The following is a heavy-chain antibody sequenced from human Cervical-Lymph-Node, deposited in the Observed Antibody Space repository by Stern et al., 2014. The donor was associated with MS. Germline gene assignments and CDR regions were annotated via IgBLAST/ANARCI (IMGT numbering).Heavy chain of an antibody. V-gene: IGHV3-74*03. CDR3: VRAQNYGMDV. Sequence: EVQLVESGGGLVQPGGSLRLSCAASGFTFSNYVMHWVRQAPGKGLLWVSRIKGDATTITYADSVKGRFTISRDNAKNTLYLQMNSLRAEDTAVYYCVRAQNYGMDVWGQGTTVTVSS. CDR1: GFTFSNYV. J-gene: IGHJ6*02. CDR2: IKGDATTI.